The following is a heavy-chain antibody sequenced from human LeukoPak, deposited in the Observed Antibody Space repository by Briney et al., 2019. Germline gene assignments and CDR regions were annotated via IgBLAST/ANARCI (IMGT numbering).Heavy chain of an antibody. CDR2: INLSGGST. D-gene: IGHD2-8*01. Sequence: ASVKVSCKASGYTCTSYHMHWVRQATGQGLEWMGKINLSGGSTTYAQKFQGRVTMTRDTSTSTVYMELSSLRSEDTAVYYCARDYVDDIPMIKDYWGQGTLVTVSS. CDR1: GYTCTSYH. CDR3: ARDYVDDIPMIKDY. V-gene: IGHV1-46*01. J-gene: IGHJ4*02.